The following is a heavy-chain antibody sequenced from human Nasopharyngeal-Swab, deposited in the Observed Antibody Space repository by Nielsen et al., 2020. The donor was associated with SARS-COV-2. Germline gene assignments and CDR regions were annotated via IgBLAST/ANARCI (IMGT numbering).Heavy chain of an antibody. Sequence: WVRQAPGQGLEWMGWITTDHGDTYYSQRLQGRVTITTDISTATVYMELRSLRSDDTAIYYCARDSSPVRGLMPPCDYWGQGTLVTVSS. D-gene: IGHD3-10*01. V-gene: IGHV1-18*01. CDR2: ITTDHGDT. CDR3: ARDSSPVRGLMPPCDY. J-gene: IGHJ4*02.